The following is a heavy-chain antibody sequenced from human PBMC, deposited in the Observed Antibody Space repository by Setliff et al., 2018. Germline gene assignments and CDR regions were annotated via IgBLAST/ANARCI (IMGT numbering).Heavy chain of an antibody. V-gene: IGHV3-7*03. CDR3: AREGIRGYFYYYMDV. J-gene: IGHJ6*03. Sequence: GGSLRLSCATSGFSFSGYGMSWVRQAPGKGLEWVANIKEDGSETYYADSVQGRFTISRDKNSLYLQMHSLRAEDTAVYYCAREGIRGYFYYYMDVWGKGTTVTVSS. CDR2: IKEDGSET. CDR1: GFSFSGYG.